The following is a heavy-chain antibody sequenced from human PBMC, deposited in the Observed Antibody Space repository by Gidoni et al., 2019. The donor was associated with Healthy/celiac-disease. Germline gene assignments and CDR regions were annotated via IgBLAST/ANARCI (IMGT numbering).Heavy chain of an antibody. J-gene: IGHJ6*02. Sequence: QLQLQESGPGLVKPSETLSLTCTISGGSISSNSYYWGWIRQPPGQGLEWIGSSYYRGSTYYNPSLKSRVTISVDTSKNQFSLKLSSVTAADTAVYYCARRPRSGGSLREGYYYGMDVWGQGTTVTVSS. CDR2: SYYRGST. CDR3: ARRPRSGGSLREGYYYGMDV. V-gene: IGHV4-39*01. D-gene: IGHD2-15*01. CDR1: GGSISSNSYY.